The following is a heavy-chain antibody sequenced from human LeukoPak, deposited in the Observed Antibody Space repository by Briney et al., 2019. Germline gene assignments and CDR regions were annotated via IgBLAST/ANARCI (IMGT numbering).Heavy chain of an antibody. CDR2: IYYSGST. V-gene: IGHV4-61*08. D-gene: IGHD2-21*01. Sequence: SQTLSLTCTVSGDSISSADYYWTWIRQPPGKRLEWIGYIYYSGSTNYNPSLKSRVTISVDTSKNQFSLKLSSVTAADTAVYYCARADDAEAWGYWGQGTLVTVSS. CDR3: ARADDAEAWGY. CDR1: GDSISSADYY. J-gene: IGHJ4*02.